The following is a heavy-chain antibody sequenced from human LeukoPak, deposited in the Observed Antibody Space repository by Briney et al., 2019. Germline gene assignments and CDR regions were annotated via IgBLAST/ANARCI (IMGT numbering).Heavy chain of an antibody. J-gene: IGHJ4*02. CDR2: ISSTSKTI. Sequence: GGSLRLSCAASGFTFNTYTMNWVRQAPGKGLEWISYISSTSKTIYYTESVKGRFTISRDNAKNSLYLQMDSLRAEDAAVYYCASRFDYWGQGTLVTVSS. CDR3: ASRFDY. CDR1: GFTFNTYT. V-gene: IGHV3-48*01.